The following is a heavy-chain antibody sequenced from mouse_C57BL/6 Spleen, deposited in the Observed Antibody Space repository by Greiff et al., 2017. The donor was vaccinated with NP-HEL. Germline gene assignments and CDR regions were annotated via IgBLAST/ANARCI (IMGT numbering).Heavy chain of an antibody. CDR2: ISYSGST. CDR1: GYSITSDH. V-gene: IGHV3-8*01. Sequence: EVQLQESGPGLAKPSQTLSLTCSVTGYSITSDHWNWIRKFPGNKLEYMGYISYSGSTYYNPSLKSRISITRDTSKNQYYLQLNSVTTEDTATYYCARSRSYFDYWGQGTTLTVSS. CDR3: ARSRSYFDY. J-gene: IGHJ2*01.